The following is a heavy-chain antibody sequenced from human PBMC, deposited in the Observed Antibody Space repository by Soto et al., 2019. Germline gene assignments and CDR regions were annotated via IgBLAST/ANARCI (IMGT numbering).Heavy chain of an antibody. D-gene: IGHD3-3*01. CDR2: IKSKTDGGTT. Sequence: EVQLVESGGGLVKPGGSLRLSCAASGFTFSNAWMNWVRQAPGKGLEWVGRIKSKTDGGTTDYAAPVKGRFTISRDDSKNTLYLQMNSLKTEDTAVYYCTTDPSITIFGVVILFSSEDAFDIWGQGTMVTVSS. J-gene: IGHJ3*02. CDR3: TTDPSITIFGVVILFSSEDAFDI. CDR1: GFTFSNAW. V-gene: IGHV3-15*07.